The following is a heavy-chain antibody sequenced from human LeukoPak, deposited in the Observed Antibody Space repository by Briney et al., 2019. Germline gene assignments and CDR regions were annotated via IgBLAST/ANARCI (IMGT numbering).Heavy chain of an antibody. CDR1: GFTFDDYA. CDR3: AKDMSPRYGDYSHDAFDI. V-gene: IGHV3-9*01. J-gene: IGHJ3*02. Sequence: TGGSLRLSCAASGFTFDDYAIHWVRQAPWKGLEWVSGVSWNSGSRGYADSVKGRFTISRDNAKNSLYLQMNSLRAEDTALYYCAKDMSPRYGDYSHDAFDIWGQGTMVTVSS. CDR2: VSWNSGSR. D-gene: IGHD4-17*01.